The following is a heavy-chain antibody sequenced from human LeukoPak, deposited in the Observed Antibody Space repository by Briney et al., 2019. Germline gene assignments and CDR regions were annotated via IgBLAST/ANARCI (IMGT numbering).Heavy chain of an antibody. CDR1: GGSISRYY. Sequence: SETLSLTCTDSGGSISRYYWSWIRQPPGTGLEWIGYFYYTGRADYNPSPKSRVSMSVDTSKNQFSLRVNSMTAADTAVYYCARGDFWSGAPTDWGQGTLVTVSS. V-gene: IGHV4-59*01. CDR3: ARGDFWSGAPTD. D-gene: IGHD3-3*01. J-gene: IGHJ4*02. CDR2: FYYTGRA.